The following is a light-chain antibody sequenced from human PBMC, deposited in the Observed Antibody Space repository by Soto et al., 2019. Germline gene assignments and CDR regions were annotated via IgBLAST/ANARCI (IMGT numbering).Light chain of an antibody. CDR3: LQHNAYPWT. Sequence: DIQMTQSPSSLSASVGDRVTMTCRASQDIGINLGWFQQKPGKAPKRLIYVASSLQSGVPSRFGGSGSGTEFTLTISSLQPEDFASYFCLQHNAYPWTFGQGTKVEV. V-gene: IGKV1-17*01. CDR2: VAS. CDR1: QDIGIN. J-gene: IGKJ1*01.